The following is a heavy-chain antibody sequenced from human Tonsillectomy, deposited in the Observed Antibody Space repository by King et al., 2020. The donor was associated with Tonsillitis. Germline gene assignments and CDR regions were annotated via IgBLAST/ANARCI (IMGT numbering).Heavy chain of an antibody. CDR2: ISSSSSYI. CDR3: ARGRAIVSVVMDAFDI. J-gene: IGHJ3*02. Sequence: VQLVESGGGLVKPGGSLRLSCAASGFTFSSYSMNWVRQAPGKGLEWVSSISSSSSYIYYADSVKGRFTISRDNAKNSLYLQMNSLRAEDTAVYYCARGRAIVSVVMDAFDIWGQGTMVTVSS. D-gene: IGHD4-23*01. V-gene: IGHV3-21*01. CDR1: GFTFSSYS.